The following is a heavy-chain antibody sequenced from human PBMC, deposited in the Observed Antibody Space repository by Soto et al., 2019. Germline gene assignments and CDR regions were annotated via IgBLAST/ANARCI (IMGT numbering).Heavy chain of an antibody. Sequence: QVQLQESGPGLVKPSQTLSLTCTVSGGSISSGGYYWSWIRQHPGKGLEWIGYIYYSGSTYYNPSLKSRVTISVDTSKNQFSLKLSSVTAADTVVYYCARTDILTGYGMDVWGQGTTVTVSS. V-gene: IGHV4-31*03. CDR3: ARTDILTGYGMDV. D-gene: IGHD3-9*01. CDR2: IYYSGST. J-gene: IGHJ6*02. CDR1: GGSISSGGYY.